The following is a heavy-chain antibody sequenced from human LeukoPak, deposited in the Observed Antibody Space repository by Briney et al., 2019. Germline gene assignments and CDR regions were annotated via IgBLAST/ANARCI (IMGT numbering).Heavy chain of an antibody. Sequence: TPSETLSLTCTVSGDSISSYYWSWIRQPPGKGLEWLGYIYHSGSTNYNPSLKSRVTISVDTSRNQFSLKLSSVTAADTAVFYCARIVSGGYSLFYFDYWGQGTLVNVSS. CDR2: IYHSGST. D-gene: IGHD5-18*01. J-gene: IGHJ4*02. V-gene: IGHV4-59*12. CDR3: ARIVSGGYSLFYFDY. CDR1: GDSISSYY.